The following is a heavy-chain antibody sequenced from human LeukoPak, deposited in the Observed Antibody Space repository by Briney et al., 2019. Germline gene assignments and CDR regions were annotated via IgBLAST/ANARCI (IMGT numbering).Heavy chain of an antibody. Sequence: GGSLRLSCIASDYTFSSYEMNWVRQAPGQGPEWIAYISGSGTTTYYADSVRGRFAISRDNTQNSLSLQMNSLRADDTAIYYCVRGGRGSADNWFDPWGQGTLVTVSS. CDR2: ISGSGTTT. D-gene: IGHD3-10*01. CDR3: VRGGRGSADNWFDP. V-gene: IGHV3-48*03. CDR1: DYTFSSYE. J-gene: IGHJ5*02.